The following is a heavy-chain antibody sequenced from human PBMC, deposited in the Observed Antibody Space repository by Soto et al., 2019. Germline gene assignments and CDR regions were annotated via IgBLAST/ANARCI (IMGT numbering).Heavy chain of an antibody. V-gene: IGHV3-13*01. D-gene: IGHD4-17*01. Sequence: PGGSLRLSCAASGFTFSSYDMHWVRHATGKGLEWVSAIGTAGDTYYPGSVKGRFTISRENAKNSLYLQMNSLRAGDTAVYYCARYGDYGGLDAFDIWGQGTMVTVSS. CDR3: ARYGDYGGLDAFDI. J-gene: IGHJ3*02. CDR2: IGTAGDT. CDR1: GFTFSSYD.